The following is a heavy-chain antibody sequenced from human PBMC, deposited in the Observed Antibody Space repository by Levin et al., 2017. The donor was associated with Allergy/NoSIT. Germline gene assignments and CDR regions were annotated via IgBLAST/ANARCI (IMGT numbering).Heavy chain of an antibody. V-gene: IGHV3-30*18. D-gene: IGHD2-21*02. CDR3: AKDRWAYCGGDCHYFDY. Sequence: GESLKISCAASGFTFSSSGMHWVRPAPGKGLEWVAVISYDGSNKYYADSVKGRFTISRDNSKNTLYLQMNSLRAEDTAVYYCAKDRWAYCGGDCHYFDYWGQGTLVTVSS. CDR1: GFTFSSSG. J-gene: IGHJ4*02. CDR2: ISYDGSNK.